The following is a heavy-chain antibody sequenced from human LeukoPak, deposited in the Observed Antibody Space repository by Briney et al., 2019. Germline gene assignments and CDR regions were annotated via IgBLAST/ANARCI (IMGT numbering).Heavy chain of an antibody. CDR1: GGTFSSYA. Sequence: ASVKVSCKASGGTFSSYAISWVRQAPGQGLEWMGGIIPIFGTANYAQKLRGRVTITTDESTSTAYMELSSLRSEDTAVYFSAAMATALVGLFDYWGQGTLVTVSS. CDR2: IIPIFGTA. CDR3: AAMATALVGLFDY. D-gene: IGHD5-24*01. J-gene: IGHJ4*02. V-gene: IGHV1-69*05.